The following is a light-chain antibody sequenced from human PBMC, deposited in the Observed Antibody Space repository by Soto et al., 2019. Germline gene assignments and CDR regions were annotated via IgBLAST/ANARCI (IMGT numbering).Light chain of an antibody. J-gene: IGKJ4*01. Sequence: DIQMTQSPSPVSASVGDRVTITCRASRDISSWLAWYQQKPGKAPKLLIYGASILESGVPPRFSGSGSGTDFTLTVSSLQPEDFATYYCQQANSFPLTFGGGTKVDIK. CDR1: RDISSW. CDR2: GAS. CDR3: QQANSFPLT. V-gene: IGKV1-12*01.